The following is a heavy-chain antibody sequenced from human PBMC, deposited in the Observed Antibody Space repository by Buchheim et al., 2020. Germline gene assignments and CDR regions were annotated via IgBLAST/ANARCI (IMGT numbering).Heavy chain of an antibody. D-gene: IGHD3-3*01. V-gene: IGHV3-30*18. J-gene: IGHJ4*02. CDR2: VSYDGSNK. Sequence: QVQLVESGGGVVQPGRSLRLSCAASGFTFSTYAMHWVRQAPGKGLEWVAVVSYDGSNKYYAESVKGRFTISRDNSKNTLYLQMNSLRAEDTAVYYCANPPDYDFWSGYYALYYWGQGTL. CDR1: GFTFSTYA. CDR3: ANPPDYDFWSGYYALYY.